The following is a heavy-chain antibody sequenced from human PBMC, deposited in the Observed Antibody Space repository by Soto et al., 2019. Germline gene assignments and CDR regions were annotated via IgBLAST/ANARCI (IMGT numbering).Heavy chain of an antibody. CDR3: ARPLVIVPTAGAFDT. CDR1: GFTFSGSA. CDR2: IRTKGHNYAT. Sequence: TGGSLRLSCISSGFTFSGSAIHWVRQASGKGLEWVGRIRTKGHNYATEYAASVEGRFIISRDDSKNTAYLQVTNLKIEDTAVYFCARPLVIVPTAGAFDTWGQGTLVTVS. D-gene: IGHD2-21*01. V-gene: IGHV3-73*01. J-gene: IGHJ3*02.